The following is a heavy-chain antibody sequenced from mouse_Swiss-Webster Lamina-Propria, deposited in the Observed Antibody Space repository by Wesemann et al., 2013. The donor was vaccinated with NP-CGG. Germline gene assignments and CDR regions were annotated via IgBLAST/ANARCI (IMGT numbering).Heavy chain of an antibody. D-gene: IGHD2-1*01. CDR1: GYTFTSYW. CDR2: IYPGSSST. V-gene: IGHV1S61*01. Sequence: QVQLQQPGAELVKPGASVKLSCKASGYTFTSYWINWVKQRPGQGLEWIGNIYPGSSSTNYNEKFKSKATLTVDTSSSTAYMQLSSLTSDDSAVYYCASEENYDGRNYYAMDYWGQGTSVTVSS. CDR3: ASEENYDGRNYYAMDY. J-gene: IGHJ4*01.